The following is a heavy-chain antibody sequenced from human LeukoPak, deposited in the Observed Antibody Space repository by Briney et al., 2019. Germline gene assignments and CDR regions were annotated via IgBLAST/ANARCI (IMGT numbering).Heavy chain of an antibody. J-gene: IGHJ4*02. CDR3: AKINNNDDF. CDR1: GLTFTTFG. V-gene: IGHV3-30*18. Sequence: GGSQRLSCAASGLTFTTFGIHWVPHAPGKGLEWVASISPHGDIEYYTDSVKGRLTISRDNSKNMIELQMNSLRGEDSAVYYCAKINNNDDFWGQGNVVSVSS. CDR2: ISPHGDIE. D-gene: IGHD1/OR15-1a*01.